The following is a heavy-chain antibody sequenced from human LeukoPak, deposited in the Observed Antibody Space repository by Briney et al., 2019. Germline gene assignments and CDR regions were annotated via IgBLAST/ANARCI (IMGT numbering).Heavy chain of an antibody. CDR2: FYYTGST. J-gene: IGHJ4*02. CDR3: ARLTRSSSSPLDY. D-gene: IGHD6-6*01. CDR1: RGSISSNGYY. Sequence: PSETLSLTCTVSRGSISSNGYYWGWIRQPPGKGLEWIGSFYYTGSTFYSPSLKSRATISVDTSKNQFSLKLSSVTAADTAVYYCARLTRSSSSPLDYWGQGTLVTVSS. V-gene: IGHV4-39*01.